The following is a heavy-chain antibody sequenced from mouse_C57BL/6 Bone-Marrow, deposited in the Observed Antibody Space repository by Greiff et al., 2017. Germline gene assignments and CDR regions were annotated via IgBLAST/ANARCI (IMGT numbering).Heavy chain of an antibody. D-gene: IGHD2-10*02. CDR2: INPNNGGT. CDR1: GYTFTDYN. CDR3: ASGYGKGFAY. V-gene: IGHV1-18*01. J-gene: IGHJ3*01. Sequence: LVEPGASVKIPCKASGYTFTDYNMDWVKQSHGKSLEWIGDINPNNGGTIYNQKFKGKATLTVDKSSSTAYMELRSLTSEDTAVYYCASGYGKGFAYWGQGTLVTVSA.